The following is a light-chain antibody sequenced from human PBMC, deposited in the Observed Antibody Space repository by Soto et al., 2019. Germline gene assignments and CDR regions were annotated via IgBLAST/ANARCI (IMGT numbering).Light chain of an antibody. CDR1: SSDVGSYNL. CDR3: YSDVGYILSV. V-gene: IGLV2-23*01. Sequence: QSVLTQPASVSASPGQSITIPCTGTSSDVGSYNLVSWFQQHPGKVPKLLIYEGTKRPSGLSDRFSGSKSGTTASLTISGLQAEVEDRYYCYSDVGYILSVFGTGPNVTVL. CDR2: EGT. J-gene: IGLJ1*01.